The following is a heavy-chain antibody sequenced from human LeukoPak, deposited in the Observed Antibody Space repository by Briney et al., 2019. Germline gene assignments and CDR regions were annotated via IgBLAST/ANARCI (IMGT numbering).Heavy chain of an antibody. CDR1: GGSFSGYY. Sequence: SETLSLTCAVYGGSFSGYYWSWLRQPPGKGLEWLGEINHSGSTNYNPSLKSRVTISVDTSKNQFSLKLSSVTAADTAVYYCARGRPYYYYYGMDVWGQGTTVTVSS. D-gene: IGHD6-6*01. CDR3: ARGRPYYYYYGMDV. V-gene: IGHV4-34*01. J-gene: IGHJ6*02. CDR2: INHSGST.